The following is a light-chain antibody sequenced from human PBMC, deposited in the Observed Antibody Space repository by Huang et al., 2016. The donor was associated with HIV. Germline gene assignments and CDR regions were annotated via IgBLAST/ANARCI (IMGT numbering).Light chain of an antibody. Sequence: EIVLTQSPVTLSMSPDQRATLPCRASQNIATYLAWYQQKPGQAPRLLIYAASNRATGIPARFSGSGSGTDFTLTISSLEPEDFVVYFCQQRSSWPLTFGGGTTIEIK. CDR2: AAS. CDR3: QQRSSWPLT. V-gene: IGKV3-11*01. CDR1: QNIATY. J-gene: IGKJ4*01.